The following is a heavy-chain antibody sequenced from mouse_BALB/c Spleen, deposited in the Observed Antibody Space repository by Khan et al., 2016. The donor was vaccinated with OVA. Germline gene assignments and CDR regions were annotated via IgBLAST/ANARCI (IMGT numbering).Heavy chain of an antibody. CDR2: IRYDGSN. CDR1: GYSITSGYY. CDR3: ARDYYGNYYFDY. V-gene: IGHV3-6*02. D-gene: IGHD2-1*01. J-gene: IGHJ2*01. Sequence: EVKLLESGPGLVKPSQSLSLTCSVTGYSITSGYYWNWIRQFPGKKLEWMGYIRYDGSNNYNPSLKNRISITHDTSKNQFFLKLNSVTTEDTATYCCARDYYGNYYFDYWGQGTTLTVSS.